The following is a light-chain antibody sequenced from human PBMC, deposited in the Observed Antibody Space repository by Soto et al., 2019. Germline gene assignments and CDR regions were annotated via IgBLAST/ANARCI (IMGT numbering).Light chain of an antibody. Sequence: QSALTQPASVSGSPGQSITISCTGTSSDIGVYNHVSWYQHHPGKAPKLMIYDVSNRPSGVSNRFSGSKSGNTASLTISGLQPEDEADYYCSSFTRTSTNYDLRTGTKVTVL. J-gene: IGLJ1*01. CDR1: SSDIGVYNH. V-gene: IGLV2-14*03. CDR2: DVS. CDR3: SSFTRTSTNYD.